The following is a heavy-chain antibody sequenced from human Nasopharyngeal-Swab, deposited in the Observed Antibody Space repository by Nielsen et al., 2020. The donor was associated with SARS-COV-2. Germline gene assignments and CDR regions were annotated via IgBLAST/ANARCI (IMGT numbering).Heavy chain of an antibody. J-gene: IGHJ6*02. CDR2: IKQDGSEK. CDR3: ARVSRYYDVLTGYYAEDGMDV. V-gene: IGHV3-7*01. Sequence: WSRQPPGKGLEWVANIKQDGSEKYYVDSVKGRFTISRDNAKNSLYLQMNSLRAEDTAVYYCARVSRYYDVLTGYYAEDGMDVWGQGTTVTVSS. D-gene: IGHD3-9*01.